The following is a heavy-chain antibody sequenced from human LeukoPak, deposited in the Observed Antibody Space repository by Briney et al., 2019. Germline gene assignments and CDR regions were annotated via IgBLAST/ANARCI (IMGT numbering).Heavy chain of an antibody. V-gene: IGHV5-51*01. J-gene: IGHJ5*02. CDR1: GYSFTSLW. D-gene: IGHD1-7*01. CDR2: ISPADSNA. Sequence: GESLKISCKGSGYSFTSLWIGWARQMPGKGLEWMGMISPADSNARYSPSFQGQVTFSADKSINTAYLQWSSLRASDTAIYYCARAIAPYNWNYVWFDPWGQGTLVTVSS. CDR3: ARAIAPYNWNYVWFDP.